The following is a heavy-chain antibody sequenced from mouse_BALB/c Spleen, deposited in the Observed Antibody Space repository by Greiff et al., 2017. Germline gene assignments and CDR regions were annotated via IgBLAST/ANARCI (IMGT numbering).Heavy chain of an antibody. CDR2: INPNNGGT. CDR1: GYTFTDYN. D-gene: IGHD2-3*01. Sequence: VQLKQSGPELVKPGASVNIPCKASGYTFTDYNMDWVKQSHGKSLEWIGDINPNNGGTIYNQKFKGKATLTVDKSSSTAYMELSSLTSEDTAVYYCARFVGDGYPYAMDYWGQGTSVTVSS. V-gene: IGHV1-18*01. J-gene: IGHJ4*01. CDR3: ARFVGDGYPYAMDY.